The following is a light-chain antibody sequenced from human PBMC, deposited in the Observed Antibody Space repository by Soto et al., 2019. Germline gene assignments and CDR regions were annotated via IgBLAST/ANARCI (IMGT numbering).Light chain of an antibody. Sequence: DIQMTQSPSSLSASVGDRVTITCRASQSISSYLNWYQQKPGKAPKVLIYAASSLQSGVPSRFSGSGSGTDFTLTISSLQPEDFATYYCQHYNSYSGAFGQGTKVELK. J-gene: IGKJ1*01. V-gene: IGKV1-39*01. CDR1: QSISSY. CDR3: QHYNSYSGA. CDR2: AAS.